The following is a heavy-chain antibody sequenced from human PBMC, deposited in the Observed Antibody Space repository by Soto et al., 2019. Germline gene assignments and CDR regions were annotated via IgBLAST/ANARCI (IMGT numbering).Heavy chain of an antibody. D-gene: IGHD5-18*01. V-gene: IGHV3-33*01. CDR3: ARGPDTAMSDFDY. CDR1: GFTFSSYG. J-gene: IGHJ4*02. CDR2: IWYDGSNK. Sequence: GGSLRLSCAASGFTFSSYGMHWVRQAPGKGLEWVAVIWYDGSNKYYADSVKGRFTISRDNSKNTLYLQMNSLRAEDTAVYYCARGPDTAMSDFDYWGQGTLVTVSS.